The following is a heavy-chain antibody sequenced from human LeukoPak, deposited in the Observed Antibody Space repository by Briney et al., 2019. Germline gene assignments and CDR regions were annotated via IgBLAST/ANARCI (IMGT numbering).Heavy chain of an antibody. Sequence: SETLSLTCAVYGGSFSGYYWSWIRQPPGKGLEWIGEINHSGSTNYNPSLKSRVTISVDTSKNQFSLKLSSVTAADTAVYYCARGVRSGSYFALGGGRFFDYWGQGTLVTVSS. CDR1: GGSFSGYY. CDR2: INHSGST. CDR3: ARGVRSGSYFALGGGRFFDY. J-gene: IGHJ4*02. V-gene: IGHV4-34*01. D-gene: IGHD1-26*01.